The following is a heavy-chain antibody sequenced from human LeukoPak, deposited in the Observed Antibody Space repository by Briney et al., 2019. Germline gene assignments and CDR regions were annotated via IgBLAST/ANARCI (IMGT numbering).Heavy chain of an antibody. J-gene: IGHJ4*02. CDR3: ARESQYDFWSGFDC. CDR2: IKQDGSEK. Sequence: GGSLRLSCAASGFTFSSYWMTWVRQAPGKGLEWVAIIKQDGSEKYYVDSVKGRFTISRENAKNSLFLQMNSLRAEDTAVYYRARESQYDFWSGFDCWGLGTLVTVSS. CDR1: GFTFSSYW. V-gene: IGHV3-7*01. D-gene: IGHD3-3*01.